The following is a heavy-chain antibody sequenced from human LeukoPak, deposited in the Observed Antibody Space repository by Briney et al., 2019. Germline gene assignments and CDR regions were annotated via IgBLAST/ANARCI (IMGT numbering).Heavy chain of an antibody. Sequence: GASVKVSCKASGYTFTSYGISWVRQAPGQGLEWMGWISAYNGNTNYAQKLQGRITMTTDTSTSTAYMELRSLRSDDTAVYCCARVEVGYINLIYYMDVWGKGTTVTVSS. V-gene: IGHV1-18*01. J-gene: IGHJ6*03. CDR1: GYTFTSYG. CDR2: ISAYNGNT. CDR3: ARVEVGYINLIYYMDV. D-gene: IGHD6-13*01.